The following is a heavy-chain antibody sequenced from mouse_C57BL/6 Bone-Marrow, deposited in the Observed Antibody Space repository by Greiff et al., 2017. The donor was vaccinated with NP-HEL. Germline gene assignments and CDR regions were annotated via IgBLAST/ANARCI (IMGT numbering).Heavy chain of an antibody. CDR1: GYAFTNYL. V-gene: IGHV1-54*01. D-gene: IGHD1-1*01. Sequence: QVQLQQSGAELVRPGTSVKVSCKASGYAFTNYLIEWAKQRPGQGLEWIGVINPGSGGTNYNEKFKGKATLTADKSSSTAYMQLSSLTSEDSAVYFFARLGYYYGSSHYFDYWGQGTTLTVSS. CDR3: ARLGYYYGSSHYFDY. J-gene: IGHJ2*01. CDR2: INPGSGGT.